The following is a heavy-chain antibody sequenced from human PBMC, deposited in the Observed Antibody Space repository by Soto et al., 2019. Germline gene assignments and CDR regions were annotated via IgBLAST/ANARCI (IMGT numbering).Heavy chain of an antibody. Sequence: QVQLVQSGAEVKKPGSSVKVSCKASGGTFLSSSFSWVRQAPGQRLEWLGRITPFLGTPNYAQQFHGRVTIIADKSTSTVYMELTSLSSEDTAVYYCVRDGGITGTTEGYFDYWGQGTLVTVSS. V-gene: IGHV1-69*08. CDR3: VRDGGITGTTEGYFDY. D-gene: IGHD1-7*01. CDR2: ITPFLGTP. J-gene: IGHJ4*02. CDR1: GGTFLSSS.